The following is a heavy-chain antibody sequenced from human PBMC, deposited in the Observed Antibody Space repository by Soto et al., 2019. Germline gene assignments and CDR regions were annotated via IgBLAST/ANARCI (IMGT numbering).Heavy chain of an antibody. D-gene: IGHD2-2*01. V-gene: IGHV1-2*02. CDR3: ARSPPIIVVVPAAIGMDV. CDR2: INPNSGNT. Sequence: QVQLVQSGAEVKKPGASVKVSCKASGYTFTGYYMHWVRQAPGQGLEWMGWINPNSGNTNYAQKLQGRVTMTTDTSTSTAYMELRSLRSDDTAVYYCARSPPIIVVVPAAIGMDVWGQGTTVTVSS. CDR1: GYTFTGYY. J-gene: IGHJ6*02.